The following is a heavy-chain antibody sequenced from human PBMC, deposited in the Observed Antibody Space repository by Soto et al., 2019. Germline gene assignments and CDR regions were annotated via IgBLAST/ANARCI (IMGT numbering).Heavy chain of an antibody. Sequence: SQTPSLTCAIAGDSVSSNSAAWNWIRQSPSRGLEWLGRTYYRSKWYNDYAVSVKSRITINPDTSKNQFSLQLNSVTPEDTAVYYCARWGGSWPYYGMDVWGQGTTVTVSS. CDR2: TYYRSKWYN. CDR1: GDSVSSNSAA. D-gene: IGHD6-13*01. V-gene: IGHV6-1*01. J-gene: IGHJ6*02. CDR3: ARWGGSWPYYGMDV.